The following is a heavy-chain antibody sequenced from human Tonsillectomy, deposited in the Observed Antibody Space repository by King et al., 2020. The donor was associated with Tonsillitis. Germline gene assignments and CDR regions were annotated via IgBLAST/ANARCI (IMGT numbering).Heavy chain of an antibody. CDR2: LSASNDNT. V-gene: IGHV1-18*01. D-gene: IGHD4-23*01. Sequence: QLVQSVAEVKKPGASVKVACKASGYTFSSYCISWVRKAPGQGLEWRGWLSASNDNTNYAPKLLGRVTMTTDTSTSTAYMELRSLRSDDTAVYYCARGGKRGSSYYMDVWGKGTTVTVSS. CDR1: GYTFSSYC. J-gene: IGHJ6*03. CDR3: ARGGKRGSSYYMDV.